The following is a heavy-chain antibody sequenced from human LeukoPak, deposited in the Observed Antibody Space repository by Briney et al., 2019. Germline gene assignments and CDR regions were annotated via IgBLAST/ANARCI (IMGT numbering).Heavy chain of an antibody. J-gene: IGHJ6*02. CDR1: GDSIRTYS. Sequence: SETLSLTCTVSGDSIRTYSWSWIRQSPGKGLEWIGYIDYTGSTNYNPSLKSRVTISVDTSKNHFSLKLTSVTAADTAVYYCARHPVLLSGMDVLGQGTTVTGSS. CDR3: ARHPVLLSGMDV. D-gene: IGHD2-21*01. CDR2: IDYTGST. V-gene: IGHV4-59*08.